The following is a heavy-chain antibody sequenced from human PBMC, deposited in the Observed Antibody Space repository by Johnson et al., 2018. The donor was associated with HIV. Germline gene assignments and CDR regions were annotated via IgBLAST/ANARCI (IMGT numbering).Heavy chain of an antibody. CDR3: ARDPYGSGPYVAFDI. CDR1: GFTFSSYA. Sequence: QVQLVESGGGVVQPGRSLRLSCAASGFTFSSYAMHWVRQAPGKGLEWVAVISYDGSNKYYADSVKGRFTISRDNSKNTLYLQMNSLRAEATAVYYCARDPYGSGPYVAFDIWGQGTMVTVSS. CDR2: ISYDGSNK. V-gene: IGHV3-30*04. J-gene: IGHJ3*02. D-gene: IGHD3-10*01.